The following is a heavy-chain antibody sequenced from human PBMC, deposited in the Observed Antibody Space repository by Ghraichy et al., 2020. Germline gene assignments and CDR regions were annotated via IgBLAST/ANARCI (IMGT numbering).Heavy chain of an antibody. CDR2: TRNKAKGYTT. CDR1: GFTFSDHY. J-gene: IGHJ6*02. Sequence: GGSLRLSCAASGFTFSDHYMDWVRQAPGKGLEWVGRTRNKAKGYTTEYAASVKGRFTVSRDDSKNSLYLQMNSLKTEDTAVYYCARGSTVTTDYYYGMDVWGQGTTVTVSS. CDR3: ARGSTVTTDYYYGMDV. V-gene: IGHV3-72*01. D-gene: IGHD4-11*01.